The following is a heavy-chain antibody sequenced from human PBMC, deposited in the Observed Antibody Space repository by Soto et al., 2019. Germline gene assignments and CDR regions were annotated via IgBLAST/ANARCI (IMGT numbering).Heavy chain of an antibody. CDR3: ARDHYNPFDY. D-gene: IGHD3-10*01. Sequence: SETLSLTCAVYGGSFSGYYWSWIRQPPGKGLEWIGEINHSGSTNYNPSLKSRVTISVDTSKNQFSLKLSSVTAADTAVYYCARDHYNPFDYWGQGTLVTVSS. V-gene: IGHV4-34*01. CDR2: INHSGST. J-gene: IGHJ4*02. CDR1: GGSFSGYY.